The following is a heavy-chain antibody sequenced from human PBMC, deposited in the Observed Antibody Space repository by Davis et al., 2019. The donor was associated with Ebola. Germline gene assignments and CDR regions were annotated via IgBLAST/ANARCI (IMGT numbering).Heavy chain of an antibody. CDR1: GGSITSYY. Sequence: SETLSLTCIVSGGSITSYYWSWIRQPAGRGLEWIGRIYGGGSTTYNPSLESRVTMSVDRSKNQFSLKLTSVTAADTAVYFCARARDDITVFGVVTSRTFDIWGQGTVVTVSS. D-gene: IGHD3-3*01. CDR2: IYGGGST. CDR3: ARARDDITVFGVVTSRTFDI. V-gene: IGHV4-4*07. J-gene: IGHJ3*02.